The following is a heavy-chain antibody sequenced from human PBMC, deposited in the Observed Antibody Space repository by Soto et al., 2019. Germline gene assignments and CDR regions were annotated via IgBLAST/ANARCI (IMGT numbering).Heavy chain of an antibody. CDR3: AKDWGRIAVAGRTD. J-gene: IGHJ4*02. CDR1: GFNFGNYA. CDR2: VPYTGAQT. D-gene: IGHD6-19*01. V-gene: IGHV3-23*01. Sequence: EVQLLESGGGLVQPGGSLRLSCTASGFNFGNYAMGWARQAPGKGLEWLSSLAVPYTGAQTYYADSVAGRLTVSRDDSKNTLYLELNSLRAEDTAVYYCAKDWGRIAVAGRTDWGPGTLVTVSS.